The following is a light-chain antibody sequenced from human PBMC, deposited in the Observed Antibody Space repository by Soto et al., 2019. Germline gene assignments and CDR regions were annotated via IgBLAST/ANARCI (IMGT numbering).Light chain of an antibody. Sequence: EIVMTQSPATLSVSPGERVSLSCRASQSIYDKLAWYQQKPGQTPRLLIYGASTRATGIPARFSGSGSGTQFTLTISSLQSEDFAVYYCQQHNNWPPAWTVGQGTKVDIK. J-gene: IGKJ1*01. CDR2: GAS. CDR3: QQHNNWPPAWT. V-gene: IGKV3-15*01. CDR1: QSIYDK.